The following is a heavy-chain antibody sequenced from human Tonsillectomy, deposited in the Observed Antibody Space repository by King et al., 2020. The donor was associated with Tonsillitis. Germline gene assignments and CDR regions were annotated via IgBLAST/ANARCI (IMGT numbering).Heavy chain of an antibody. CDR1: GFSFSNVW. Sequence: VQLVESGGGWVQPGGFLRISCVASGFSFSNVWMSLSLQAAGEGLDVVGGIKMNVIGWRTDYDAPVKGRFAITRADSKSTVYLQMSSLKTEDTAIYYCLVGLGRTNGDHWGQGTLVTVSS. CDR3: LVGLGRTNGDH. CDR2: IKMNVIGWRT. D-gene: IGHD2-21*01. V-gene: IGHV3-15*01. J-gene: IGHJ4*02.